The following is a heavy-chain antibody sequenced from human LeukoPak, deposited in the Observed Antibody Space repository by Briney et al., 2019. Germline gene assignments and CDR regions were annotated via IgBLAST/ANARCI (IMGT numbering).Heavy chain of an antibody. J-gene: IGHJ4*02. CDR2: ISSSGSTI. Sequence: GGSLRLSCAATGFTFSSYEMNRVRQAPGKGLEWVSYISSSGSTIYYADSVKGRFTISRDNAKNSLYLQMNSLRAEDTAVYYRARGGIAVAGTFRYWGQGTLVTVSS. V-gene: IGHV3-48*03. D-gene: IGHD6-19*01. CDR3: ARGGIAVAGTFRY. CDR1: GFTFSSYE.